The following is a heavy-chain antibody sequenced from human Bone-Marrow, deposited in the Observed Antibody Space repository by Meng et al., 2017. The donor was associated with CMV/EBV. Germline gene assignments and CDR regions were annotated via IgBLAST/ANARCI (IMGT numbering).Heavy chain of an antibody. CDR2: INSDGSST. CDR1: GFTFSSYA. CDR3: ARDSPLVRGAPDY. J-gene: IGHJ4*02. V-gene: IGHV3-74*01. D-gene: IGHD3-10*01. Sequence: GESLKISCAASGFTFSSYAMHWVRQAPGKGLVWVSRINSDGSSTSYADSVKGRFTISRDNAKDTLYLQMNSLRAEDTAVYYCARDSPLVRGAPDYWGQGTLVTVSS.